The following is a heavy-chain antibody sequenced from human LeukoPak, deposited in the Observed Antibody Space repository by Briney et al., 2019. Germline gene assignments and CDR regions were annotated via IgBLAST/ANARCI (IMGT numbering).Heavy chain of an antibody. Sequence: SETLSLTCTVSGDSITSYFWSWIRQPPGKGLEWVGYIFYSGITNYNPSLKSRVTISEDTSKNQFSLKLSSVTAADTAVYYCARAFRGIFGVFEAFDIWGQGTMVTVSS. CDR1: GDSITSYF. D-gene: IGHD3-3*01. J-gene: IGHJ3*02. CDR3: ARAFRGIFGVFEAFDI. CDR2: IFYSGIT. V-gene: IGHV4-59*08.